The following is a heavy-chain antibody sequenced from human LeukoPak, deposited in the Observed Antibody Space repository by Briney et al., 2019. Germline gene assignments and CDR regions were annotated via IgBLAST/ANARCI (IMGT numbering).Heavy chain of an antibody. Sequence: ASVKVSCKASGYTFTDYYVHWVRQAPGQGLEWMGWINPNNGVTNYAQRFQGRVTMTRDTSISTAYMELNSLRSEDTAMCYCASQWARDKGDYWGQGTLVTVSP. V-gene: IGHV1-2*02. CDR1: GYTFTDYY. CDR2: INPNNGVT. J-gene: IGHJ4*02. CDR3: ASQWARDKGDY. D-gene: IGHD5-24*01.